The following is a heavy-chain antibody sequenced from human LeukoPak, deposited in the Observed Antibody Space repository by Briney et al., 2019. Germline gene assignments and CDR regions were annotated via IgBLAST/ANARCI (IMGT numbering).Heavy chain of an antibody. Sequence: VGSLRLSRVVSGLTFSSYSMSWVRQAPGKGLEWVSGISASGGDTWYPDSVKGRVTISRDNSKNTLFLQMNSLRVEDTAIYYCAKDAAGPEYWGQGTLVTVSS. D-gene: IGHD6-13*01. CDR3: AKDAAGPEY. J-gene: IGHJ4*02. V-gene: IGHV3-23*01. CDR2: ISASGGDT. CDR1: GLTFSSYS.